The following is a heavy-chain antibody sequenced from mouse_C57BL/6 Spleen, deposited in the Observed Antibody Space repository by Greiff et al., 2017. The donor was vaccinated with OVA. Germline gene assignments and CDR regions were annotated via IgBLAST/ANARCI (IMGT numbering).Heavy chain of an antibody. D-gene: IGHD2-1*01. V-gene: IGHV1-22*01. CDR3: ARRVYGNTYYFDY. J-gene: IGHJ2*01. Sequence: EVQVVQSGPELVKPGASVKMSCKASGYTFTDYNMHWVKQSHGKSLEWIGYINPNNGGTSYNQKFKGKATLTVNKSSSTAYMELRSLTSEDSAVYYCARRVYGNTYYFDYWGQGTTLTVSS. CDR2: INPNNGGT. CDR1: GYTFTDYN.